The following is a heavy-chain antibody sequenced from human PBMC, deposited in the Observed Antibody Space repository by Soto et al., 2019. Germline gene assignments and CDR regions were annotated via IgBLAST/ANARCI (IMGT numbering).Heavy chain of an antibody. J-gene: IGHJ4*02. V-gene: IGHV3-53*01. D-gene: IGHD2-2*01. CDR2: IYSGGST. Sequence: GGSLRLSCAASGFTVSSNYMSWVRQAPGKGLEWVSVIYSGGSTYYADSVKGRFTISRHNSKNTLYLQMDSLRADDTAVYFCVKGSSDGRPYYLDLWGQGTLVTVSS. CDR1: GFTVSSNY. CDR3: VKGSSDGRPYYLDL.